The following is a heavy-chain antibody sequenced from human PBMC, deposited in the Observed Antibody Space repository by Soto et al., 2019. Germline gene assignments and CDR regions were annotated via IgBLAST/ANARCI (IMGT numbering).Heavy chain of an antibody. Sequence: PSETLSLTCTVSGDSISNYYWSWIRQPAGRRLEWLGRIYPNGGTNFNPSLKSRVSMSLDTSKNQFSLRLTSVTAADTAVYFCATERGGDSLRDFDHWGPGTLVTVSS. CDR1: GDSISNYY. J-gene: IGHJ4*02. D-gene: IGHD2-21*02. CDR3: ATERGGDSLRDFDH. V-gene: IGHV4-4*07. CDR2: IYPNGGT.